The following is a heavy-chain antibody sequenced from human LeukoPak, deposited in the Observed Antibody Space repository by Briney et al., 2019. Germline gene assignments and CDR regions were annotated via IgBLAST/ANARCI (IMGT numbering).Heavy chain of an antibody. CDR1: GYTLTELS. CDR3: ATDRGYSGYLGFDP. Sequence: GASVKVSCKVSGYTLTELSMHWVRHAPGKGLEWMGGFDPEDGETIYAQKFQGRVTMTEDTSTDTAYMELSSLRSEDTAVYYCATDRGYSGYLGFDPWGQGTLVTVSS. CDR2: FDPEDGET. J-gene: IGHJ5*02. D-gene: IGHD5-12*01. V-gene: IGHV1-24*01.